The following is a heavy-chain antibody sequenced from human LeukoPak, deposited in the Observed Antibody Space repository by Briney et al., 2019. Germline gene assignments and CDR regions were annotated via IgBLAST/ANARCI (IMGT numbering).Heavy chain of an antibody. CDR1: GGTFSSYA. V-gene: IGHV1-69*04. CDR3: ARDSNSLFDY. Sequence: SVKVSCKTSGGTFSSYAISGVCQAPGEGLEWMGRIIPIFGIANYAQKFQGRVTITADKSTSTAYMELSSLRSEDTAVYYCARDSNSLFDYWGQGTLVTVSS. J-gene: IGHJ4*02. D-gene: IGHD5-24*01. CDR2: IIPIFGIA.